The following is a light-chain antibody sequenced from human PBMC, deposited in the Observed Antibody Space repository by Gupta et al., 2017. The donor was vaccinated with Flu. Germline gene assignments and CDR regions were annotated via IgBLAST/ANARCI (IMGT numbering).Light chain of an antibody. CDR1: NVGSRH. Sequence: SYVLPQPPSVSVAPGQTAPLPFGGPNVGSRHVHWYQQRPGQAPILVVHDSNVRPSGSPARFSGSNSGNTATLTINRVDAGDEADYYCQLWDSGSDQGVFGGGTRLSVL. CDR3: QLWDSGSDQGV. J-gene: IGLJ3*02. V-gene: IGLV3-21*02. CDR2: DSN.